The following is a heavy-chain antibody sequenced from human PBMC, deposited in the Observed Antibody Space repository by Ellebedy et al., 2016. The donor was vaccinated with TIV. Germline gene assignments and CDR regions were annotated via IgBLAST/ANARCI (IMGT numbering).Heavy chain of an antibody. Sequence: GESLKISCEVSGFTVSNNYMTWVRQAPGKGLEWVSVIYSGGTTYYADSVRGRFTISRDSSKNTLYLQMNSLRAEDTAVYYYARPSVSTGYYQFDFWGQGALVTVSS. CDR1: GFTVSNNY. V-gene: IGHV3-66*04. CDR2: IYSGGTT. J-gene: IGHJ4*02. CDR3: ARPSVSTGYYQFDF. D-gene: IGHD3-22*01.